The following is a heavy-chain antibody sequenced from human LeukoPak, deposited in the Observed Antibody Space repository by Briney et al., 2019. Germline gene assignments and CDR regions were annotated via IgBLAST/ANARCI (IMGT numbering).Heavy chain of an antibody. CDR2: IAGGGTE. J-gene: IGHJ4*02. Sequence: GGSLRLSCAASGFTITTYAVNWVREAPGKGLGWVSGIAGGGTESYADSVKGVFIISSDSSQNLVHFQMNSMTVEDTVVYYCARAQGALDYWGQGTLVTVSS. CDR3: ARAQGALDY. D-gene: IGHD1-26*01. CDR1: GFTITTYA. V-gene: IGHV3-23*01.